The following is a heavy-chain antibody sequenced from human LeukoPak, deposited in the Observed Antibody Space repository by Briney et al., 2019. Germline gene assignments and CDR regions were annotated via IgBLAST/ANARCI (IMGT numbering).Heavy chain of an antibody. J-gene: IGHJ4*02. D-gene: IGHD1-1*01. CDR1: GGSISSGGYY. V-gene: IGHV4-31*03. CDR2: IYYSGST. Sequence: SQTLSLTCTVSGGSISSGGYYWSWIRQHPGKGLEWIGPIYYSGSTNYNPSLQGRVTISLDTSRNQFSLKLSSVTAADTAVYYCASGDNDPLFDYWGRGTLVTVSS. CDR3: ASGDNDPLFDY.